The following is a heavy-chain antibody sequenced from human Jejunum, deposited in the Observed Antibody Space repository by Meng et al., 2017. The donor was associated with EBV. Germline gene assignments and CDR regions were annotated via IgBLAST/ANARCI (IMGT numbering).Heavy chain of an antibody. CDR2: INSDGSKT. CDR1: GFTLSSYW. Sequence: EVQRGGAGGGLVQPGDSLSLSCAASGFTLSSYWMHWVRQAPGKGLVWVSRINSDGSKTNYADSVKGRFTISRDIAKNTLYLQLNSLRADDTAVYYCVRGPPPDTWGQGTLVTVSS. J-gene: IGHJ5*02. V-gene: IGHV3-74*01. CDR3: VRGPPPDT.